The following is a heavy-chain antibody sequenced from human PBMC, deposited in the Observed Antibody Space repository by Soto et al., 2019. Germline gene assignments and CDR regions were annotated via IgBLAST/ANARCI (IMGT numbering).Heavy chain of an antibody. CDR3: LKDRYVDY. V-gene: IGHV3-64D*06. CDR2: ISSNGGST. D-gene: IGHD2-2*01. J-gene: IGHJ4*02. CDR1: GFAFSNYA. Sequence: GSLRLSCSVFGFAFSNYAMHWVRQAPGKGLQYVPSISSNGGSTYYADSVKGRFTISRDNSKNTLYLQMSSLRLEDTAVYYCLKDRYVDYWGQGSLVTVSS.